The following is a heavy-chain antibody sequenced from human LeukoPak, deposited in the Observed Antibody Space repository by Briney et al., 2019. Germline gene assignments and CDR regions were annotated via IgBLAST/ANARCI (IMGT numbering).Heavy chain of an antibody. CDR1: GFTFSSYS. Sequence: PGGSLRLSCAASGFTFSSYSMNWVRQGLGMGLERVSSISSSSSYIYYADSVKGRFTISRDNAKNSLYLQMNSLRAEDTAVYYCASLAYCSSTSCYGMDVWGQGTTVTVSS. D-gene: IGHD2-2*01. CDR2: ISSSSSYI. J-gene: IGHJ6*02. V-gene: IGHV3-21*01. CDR3: ASLAYCSSTSCYGMDV.